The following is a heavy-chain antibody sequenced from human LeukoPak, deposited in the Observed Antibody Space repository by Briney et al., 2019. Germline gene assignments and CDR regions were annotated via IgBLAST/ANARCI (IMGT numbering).Heavy chain of an antibody. V-gene: IGHV4-59*08. J-gene: IGHJ4*02. CDR2: VYYTGST. CDR1: GGSISSYY. Sequence: PSETLSLTCTVSGGSISSYYWSWIRQPPGKGLEWIGYVYYTGSTNYNPSLKSRVTISIDTSKNQFSLRLSSVTAADTAVFYCARRGGVYFDNTGYYYFDYWGQGTLVTVSS. CDR3: ARRGGVYFDNTGYYYFDY. D-gene: IGHD3-22*01.